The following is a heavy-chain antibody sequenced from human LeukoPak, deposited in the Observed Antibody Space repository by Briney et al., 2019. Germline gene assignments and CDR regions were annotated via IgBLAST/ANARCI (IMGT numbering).Heavy chain of an antibody. Sequence: SETLSLTCTVSGGSISSYYWSWIRQPPGKGLEWIGYISYSGSTNYNPSLKSRVTISVDTSKNQFSLKLSSVTAADTAVYYCARVGEYSSGWYPYYYYGMDVWGQGTTVTVSS. CDR2: ISYSGST. CDR1: GGSISSYY. J-gene: IGHJ6*02. V-gene: IGHV4-59*12. CDR3: ARVGEYSSGWYPYYYYGMDV. D-gene: IGHD6-19*01.